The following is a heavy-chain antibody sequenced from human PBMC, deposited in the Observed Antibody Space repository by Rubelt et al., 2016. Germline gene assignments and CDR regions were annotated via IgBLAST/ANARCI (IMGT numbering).Heavy chain of an antibody. J-gene: IGHJ2*01. D-gene: IGHD6-19*01. CDR3: AKSPLSPLAARNSYFDV. V-gene: IGHV3-23*01. CDR1: GFTLDNHA. Sequence: EVQLLESGVGLVQPGGSLRLSCAASGFTLDNHAMNWVRQAPGKGLEWVSGISSTGGASNYADSVRGRFIISRDNSKNTLYLQMNILRAADTAVYYCAKSPLSPLAARNSYFDVWGRGTLVTVSS. CDR2: ISSTGGAS.